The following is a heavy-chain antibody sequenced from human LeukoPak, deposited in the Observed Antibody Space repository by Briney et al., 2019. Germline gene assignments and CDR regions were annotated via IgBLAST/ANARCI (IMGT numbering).Heavy chain of an antibody. CDR2: IYYSWST. V-gene: IGHV4-61*01. J-gene: IGHJ4*02. CDR1: GGSVSSGSDY. CDR3: ARDSIVGGFAFDY. Sequence: TLSPTCTVSGGSVSSGSDYSSWIGQPPGTGLEWIGYIYYSWSTNYNASLKGRVTISVDTSKKQFSLKLSSVTAADTAVYYCARDSIVGGFAFDYWGQGTLVTVSS. D-gene: IGHD3-16*02.